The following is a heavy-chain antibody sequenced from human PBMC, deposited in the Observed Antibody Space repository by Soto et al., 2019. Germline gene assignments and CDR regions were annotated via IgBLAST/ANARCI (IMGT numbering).Heavy chain of an antibody. V-gene: IGHV4-34*01. CDR3: ARSPEPYSSSSDGDY. CDR1: GGSFSGYY. CDR2: INHSGST. D-gene: IGHD6-6*01. J-gene: IGHJ4*02. Sequence: SETLSLTCAVYGGSFSGYYWSWIRQPPGKGLEWIGEINHSGSTNYNPSLKSRVTISVDTSKNQFSLKLSSVTAADTAVYYCARSPEPYSSSSDGDYWGQGTLVTVSS.